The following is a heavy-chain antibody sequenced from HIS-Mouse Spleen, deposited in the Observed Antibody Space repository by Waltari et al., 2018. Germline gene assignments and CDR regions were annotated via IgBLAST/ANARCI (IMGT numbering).Heavy chain of an antibody. D-gene: IGHD6-13*01. Sequence: QLQLQVSGPGLVKPSETLSLTCTVSGGSISSSSYSWGWIRQPPGKGLEWLGSIYYSGSTYYNPSLKSRVTISVDTSKNQFSLKLSSVTAADTAVYYCAREIPYSSSWYDWYFDLWGRGTLVTVSS. CDR2: IYYSGST. V-gene: IGHV4-39*07. CDR3: AREIPYSSSWYDWYFDL. CDR1: GGSISSSSYS. J-gene: IGHJ2*01.